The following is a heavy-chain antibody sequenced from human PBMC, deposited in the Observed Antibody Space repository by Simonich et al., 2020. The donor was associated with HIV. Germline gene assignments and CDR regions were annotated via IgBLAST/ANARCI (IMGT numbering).Heavy chain of an antibody. CDR1: GFTFSRYS. CDR3: ARDGRKGSSTSCSDY. CDR2: ISSSSSFI. Sequence: EVQLVESGGGLVKPGGSLRLSCAASGFTFSRYSMNWVRPAPGKGLEWVSSISSSSSFIYYADSVKGRFSISRDNAKNSLYLQMNSMRAEDTAVYYCARDGRKGSSTSCSDYWGQGTLVTVSS. J-gene: IGHJ4*02. D-gene: IGHD2-2*01. V-gene: IGHV3-21*01.